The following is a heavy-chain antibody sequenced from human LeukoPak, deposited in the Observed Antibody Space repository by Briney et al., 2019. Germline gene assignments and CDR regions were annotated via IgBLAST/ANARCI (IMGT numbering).Heavy chain of an antibody. CDR2: ISPSGGST. J-gene: IGHJ4*02. CDR1: GYTFTSYA. D-gene: IGHD6-19*01. Sequence: GASVKVSCKASGYTFTSYAMNWVRQAPGQGLEWMGVISPSGGSTTYAQKLQGRVTMTTDTSTSTAYMELRSLRSDDTAVYYCARASFHQGSSGWYEYYFDYWGQGTLVTVSS. CDR3: ARASFHQGSSGWYEYYFDY. V-gene: IGHV1-46*01.